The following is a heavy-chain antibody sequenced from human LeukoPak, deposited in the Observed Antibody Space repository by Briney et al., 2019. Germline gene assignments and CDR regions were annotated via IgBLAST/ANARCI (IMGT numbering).Heavy chain of an antibody. Sequence: GGSLRLSCEVPGFTIRNLWMSWVRQAPGKGLEWVANIKEDGREKYYVDSVKGRFTISRDNAKISLYLQMNSLRAEDTAVYYCARDFHRRLYDSSGYYLYWGQGTLVTVSS. CDR1: GFTIRNLW. D-gene: IGHD3-22*01. J-gene: IGHJ4*02. V-gene: IGHV3-7*01. CDR3: ARDFHRRLYDSSGYYLY. CDR2: IKEDGREK.